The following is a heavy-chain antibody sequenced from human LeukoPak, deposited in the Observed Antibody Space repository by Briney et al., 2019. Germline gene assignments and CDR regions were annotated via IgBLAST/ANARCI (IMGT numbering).Heavy chain of an antibody. D-gene: IGHD3/OR15-3a*01. CDR3: ARQTGSGLFILP. Sequence: PSETLSLTCSVSGGSISSFYCNWMRQPAGKGLEWIGRIYTSGTTTYNPSLKSRVTMSVDTSKNQFSLRLTSVTAADTAVYYCARQTGSGLFILPGGQGTLVTVSS. CDR2: IYTSGTT. V-gene: IGHV4-4*07. J-gene: IGHJ4*02. CDR1: GGSISSFY.